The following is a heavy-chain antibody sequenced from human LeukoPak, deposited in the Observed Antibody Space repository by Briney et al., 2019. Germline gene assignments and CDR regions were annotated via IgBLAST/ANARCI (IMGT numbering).Heavy chain of an antibody. CDR1: GGSFSGYY. V-gene: IGHV4-34*01. Sequence: SETLSLTCAVYGGSFSGYYWSWIRQPPGKGLEWIGEINHSGSTNYNPSLKSRVTISVDTSTNQFSLKLSSVAASDTAVYYCARVMTTVATRGYFDLWGRGTLVTVSS. J-gene: IGHJ2*01. CDR2: INHSGST. CDR3: ARVMTTVATRGYFDL. D-gene: IGHD4-23*01.